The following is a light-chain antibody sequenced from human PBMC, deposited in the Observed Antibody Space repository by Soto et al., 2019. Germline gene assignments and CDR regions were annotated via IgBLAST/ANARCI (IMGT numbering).Light chain of an antibody. CDR2: DAS. V-gene: IGKV1-5*01. J-gene: IGKJ1*01. CDR1: QSISSW. CDR3: QQYNSYSGT. Sequence: QMTQSASTVSASVGDRVTITCRASQSISSWLTWYQQKPGKAPKLLIYDASSLESGVPSRFSGSGSGTEFTLTISSLQPDDFATYYCQQYNSYSGTFGQGTKVDIK.